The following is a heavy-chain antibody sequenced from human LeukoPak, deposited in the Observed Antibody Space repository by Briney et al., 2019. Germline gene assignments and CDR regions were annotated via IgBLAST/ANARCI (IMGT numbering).Heavy chain of an antibody. V-gene: IGHV1-18*01. D-gene: IGHD3-22*01. J-gene: IGHJ4*02. CDR3: AREYYDSNRRDYFDY. Sequence: ASVKVSCKASGYTFTSYAMHWVRQAPGQRLEWMGWISAYNGNTNYAQKLQGRVTMTTDTSTSTAYMELRSLRSDDTAAYYCAREYYDSNRRDYFDYWGQGTLVTVSS. CDR1: GYTFTSYA. CDR2: ISAYNGNT.